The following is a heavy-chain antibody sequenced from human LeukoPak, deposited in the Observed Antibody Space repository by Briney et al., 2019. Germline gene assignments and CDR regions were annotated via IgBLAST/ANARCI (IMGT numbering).Heavy chain of an antibody. CDR3: ARDRTTVTRGSFGY. CDR2: ISNDGTEK. Sequence: PGGSLRLSCAASGFTLSTYTMHWVRQAPGKGLEWVAVISNDGTEKHYAESVKGRFTISRDTSKNTLYLQMNSLRAQDTAVYYCARDRTTVTRGSFGYSGQGTLVTVSS. CDR1: GFTLSTYT. J-gene: IGHJ4*02. D-gene: IGHD4-17*01. V-gene: IGHV3-30-3*01.